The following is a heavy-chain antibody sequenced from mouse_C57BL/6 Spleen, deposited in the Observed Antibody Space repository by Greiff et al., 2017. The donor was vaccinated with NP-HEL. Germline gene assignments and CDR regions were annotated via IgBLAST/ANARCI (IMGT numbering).Heavy chain of an antibody. J-gene: IGHJ4*01. Sequence: VQLQQSGAELARPGASVKLSCKASGYTFTSYGISWVKQRTGQGLEWIGEIYPRSGNTYYNEKFKGKATLTADKSSSTAYMELRSLTSEDSAVYFCARKGDGNLGYAMDYWGQGTSVTVSS. V-gene: IGHV1-81*01. CDR2: IYPRSGNT. CDR1: GYTFTSYG. CDR3: ARKGDGNLGYAMDY. D-gene: IGHD2-1*01.